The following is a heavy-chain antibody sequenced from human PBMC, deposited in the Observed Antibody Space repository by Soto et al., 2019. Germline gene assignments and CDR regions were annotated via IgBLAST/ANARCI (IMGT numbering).Heavy chain of an antibody. CDR1: GFTFSSYS. J-gene: IGHJ4*02. V-gene: IGHV3-21*04. CDR2: ISSSSSYI. Sequence: GGSLRLSCAASGFTFSSYSMNWVRQAPGKGLEWVSSISSSSSYIYSADSVKGRFTISRDNSKNTLFLQMNSLRDEDTAIYYCAKDGLSDSPSAIDYWGQGTRVTVSS. CDR3: AKDGLSDSPSAIDY. D-gene: IGHD6-13*01.